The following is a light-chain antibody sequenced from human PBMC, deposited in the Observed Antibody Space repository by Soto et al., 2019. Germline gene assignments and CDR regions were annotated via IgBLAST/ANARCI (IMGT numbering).Light chain of an antibody. J-gene: IGLJ1*01. CDR2: DVS. CDR3: RSYTSSSPHV. Sequence: QSALTQPASVSGFPGRPITISSTGPTSDVGVYNFVSWYQQHPDKAPKLMIFDVSSRPAGVSNRFSGSKSGNTASLTIAGLQAEDEGDYYCRSYTSSSPHVFGSGTKLTVL. CDR1: TSDVGVYNF. V-gene: IGLV2-14*03.